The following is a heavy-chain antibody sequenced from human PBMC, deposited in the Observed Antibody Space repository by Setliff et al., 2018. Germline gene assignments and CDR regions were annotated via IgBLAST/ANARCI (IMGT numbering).Heavy chain of an antibody. D-gene: IGHD4-4*01. Sequence: GGSLRLSCVVSGFSFSTSWMTWVRQGPGKGLEWVANIKEDGSEKNYVDSVKGRFTISRDNAKNSVFLQMNSLRAEDTAVYYCATGFSSKDWGQGTLVTVSS. CDR1: GFSFSTSW. J-gene: IGHJ4*02. CDR3: ATGFSSKD. CDR2: IKEDGSEK. V-gene: IGHV3-7*01.